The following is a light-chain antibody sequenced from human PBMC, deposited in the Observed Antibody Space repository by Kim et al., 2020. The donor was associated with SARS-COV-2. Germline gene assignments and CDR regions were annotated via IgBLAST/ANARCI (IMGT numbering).Light chain of an antibody. V-gene: IGLV6-57*03. J-gene: IGLJ3*02. CDR1: SGSIASNY. CDR3: QSHDASYQV. Sequence: GQTDDIACSRISGSIASNYVQWYQKRPGSAPTTLIYEDNQRPSGVPDRFSGSIDSSSNSASLTISGLKIEDEADYYCQSHDASYQVFGGGTQLTIL. CDR2: EDN.